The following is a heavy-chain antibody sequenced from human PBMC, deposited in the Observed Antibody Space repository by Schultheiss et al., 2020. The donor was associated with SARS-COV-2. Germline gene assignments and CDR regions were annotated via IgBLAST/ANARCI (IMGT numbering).Heavy chain of an antibody. CDR1: GFKFSSYT. V-gene: IGHV3-23*01. CDR3: ARDRYYDSSGPSDS. D-gene: IGHD3-22*01. Sequence: GGSLRLSCAASGFKFSSYTMSWVRRAPGKGLEWVSGISGSGGSTYYADSVKGRFAVSRDNSKNTLYLQMNSLRAEDTAVYYCARDRYYDSSGPSDSWGQGTLVTVSS. CDR2: ISGSGGST. J-gene: IGHJ4*02.